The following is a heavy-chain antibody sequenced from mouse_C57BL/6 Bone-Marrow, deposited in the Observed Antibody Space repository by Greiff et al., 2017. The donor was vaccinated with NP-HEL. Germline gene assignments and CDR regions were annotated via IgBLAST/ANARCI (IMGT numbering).Heavy chain of an antibody. V-gene: IGHV1-63*01. CDR1: GYTFTNYW. Sequence: QVQLQQSGAELVRPGTSVKMSCKASGYTFTNYWIGWAKQRPGHGLEWIGDIYPGGGYTNYNEKFKGKATLTADKSSSPAYMQFSSLTSEDSAIYYCARGGYYYAMDYWGQGTSVTVSS. CDR3: ARGGYYYAMDY. CDR2: IYPGGGYT. D-gene: IGHD2-2*01. J-gene: IGHJ4*01.